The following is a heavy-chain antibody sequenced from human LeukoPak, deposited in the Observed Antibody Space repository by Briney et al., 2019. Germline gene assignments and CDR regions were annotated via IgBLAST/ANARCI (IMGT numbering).Heavy chain of an antibody. CDR1: GYTFTSYG. J-gene: IGHJ4*02. CDR2: ISAYNGNT. D-gene: IGHD3-22*01. V-gene: IGHV1-18*01. CDR3: ARVQDSSGYYYLDY. Sequence: ASVKVSCKASGYTFTSYGISWVRQAPGQGLEWMGWISAYNGNTNYAQKLQGRVTMTTDTSTSTAHMELRSLRSDDTAVYYCARVQDSSGYYYLDYWGQGTLVTVSS.